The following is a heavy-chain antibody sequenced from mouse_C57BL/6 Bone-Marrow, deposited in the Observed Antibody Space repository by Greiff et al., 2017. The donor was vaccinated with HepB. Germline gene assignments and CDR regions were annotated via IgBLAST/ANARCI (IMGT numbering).Heavy chain of an antibody. CDR3: ARRGYYGSSYDSAMYY. CDR2: IYPGGGYT. Sequence: QVQLKESGAELVRPGTSVKMSCKASGYTFTNYWIGWAKQRPGHGLEWIGDIYPGGGYTNYNEKFKGKATLTADKSSSTASMQLSSLTSDDSAIYYCARRGYYGSSYDSAMYYWGHGTSVTVSS. CDR1: GYTFTNYW. D-gene: IGHD1-1*01. V-gene: IGHV1-63*01. J-gene: IGHJ4*01.